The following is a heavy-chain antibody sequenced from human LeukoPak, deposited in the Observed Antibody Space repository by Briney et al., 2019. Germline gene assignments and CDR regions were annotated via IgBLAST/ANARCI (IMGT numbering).Heavy chain of an antibody. J-gene: IGHJ4*02. D-gene: IGHD3-3*01. V-gene: IGHV3-21*01. CDR1: GFTFSSYS. CDR3: ARGDYDFWSGYPPHYYFDY. Sequence: KPGGSLRLSCAASGFTFSSYSMNWVRQAPGKGLEWVSSISSSSSYIYYADSVKGRFTISRDNAKNSLYLQMNSLRAEDTAVYYCARGDYDFWSGYPPHYYFDYWGQGTLVTVSS. CDR2: ISSSSSYI.